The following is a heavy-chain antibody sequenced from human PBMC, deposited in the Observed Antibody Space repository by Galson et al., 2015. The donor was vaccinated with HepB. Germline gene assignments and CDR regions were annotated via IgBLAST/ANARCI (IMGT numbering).Heavy chain of an antibody. CDR1: GYTFTSYY. CDR3: ARAPRTYCSSTSCHGPDAFDI. V-gene: IGHV1-46*01. CDR2: INPSGGST. D-gene: IGHD2-2*01. Sequence: SVKFSCKASGYTFTSYYMHWVRQAPGQGLEWMGIINPSGGSTSYAQKFQGRVTMTRDASTSTVYMELSSLRSEDTAVYYCARAPRTYCSSTSCHGPDAFDIWGQGTMVTVSS. J-gene: IGHJ3*02.